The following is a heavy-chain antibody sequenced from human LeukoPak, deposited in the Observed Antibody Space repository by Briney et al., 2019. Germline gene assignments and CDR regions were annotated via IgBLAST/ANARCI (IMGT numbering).Heavy chain of an antibody. CDR3: AKDSGRGSYFDY. CDR2: ISWDGGST. J-gene: IGHJ4*02. V-gene: IGHV3-43D*03. D-gene: IGHD1-26*01. Sequence: GGSLRLSCAASGFTFGDYAMHWVRQAPGKGLEWVSLISWDGGSTYYADSVKGRFTISRDNSKNSLYLQMNSLRAEDTALYYCAKDSGRGSYFDYWGQGTLVTVSS. CDR1: GFTFGDYA.